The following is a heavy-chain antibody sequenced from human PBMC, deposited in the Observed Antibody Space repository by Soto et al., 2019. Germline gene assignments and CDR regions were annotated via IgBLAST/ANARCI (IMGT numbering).Heavy chain of an antibody. J-gene: IGHJ6*03. CDR1: GYTFTSYY. V-gene: IGHV1-46*03. CDR2: INPSGGST. CDR3: ARGTVLRFLEWSTRPYYYYMDV. Sequence: SVKVSCKASGYTFTSYYKHWVRQAPGQGLEWMGIINPSGGSTSYAQKFQGRVTMTRDTSTSTVYMELSSLRSEDTAVYYCARGTVLRFLEWSTRPYYYYMDVWGKGTTVTVSS. D-gene: IGHD3-3*01.